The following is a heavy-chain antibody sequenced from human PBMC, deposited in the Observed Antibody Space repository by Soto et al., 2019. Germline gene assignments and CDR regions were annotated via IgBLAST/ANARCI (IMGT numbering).Heavy chain of an antibody. V-gene: IGHV4-39*01. D-gene: IGHD3-22*01. CDR1: GGSISSTTYY. J-gene: IGHJ1*01. Sequence: SETLSLTCAVSGGSISSTTYYWACIRQPPGKGLEWVATIYYSGATYYNPSLKSRLTISVDTSKNQFSLRLSSVTAADTAMYYCARYYDTSNRPYFHHWGQGTRVTVSS. CDR3: ARYYDTSNRPYFHH. CDR2: IYYSGAT.